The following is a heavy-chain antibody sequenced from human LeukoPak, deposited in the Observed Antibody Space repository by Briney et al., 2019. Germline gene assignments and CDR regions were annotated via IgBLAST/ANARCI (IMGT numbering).Heavy chain of an antibody. J-gene: IGHJ4*02. D-gene: IGHD3-10*01. V-gene: IGHV3-23*01. CDR1: GFTFSSYG. CDR2: ISGSGGST. CDR3: AKDNEYYYGSGSLDY. Sequence: QPGGALRLSCAASGFTFSSYGMSWVRQAPGKGLEWVSAISGSGGSTYYADSVKGRFTISRDNSKNTLYLQMNSLRAEDTAVYYCAKDNEYYYGSGSLDYWGQGTLVTVSS.